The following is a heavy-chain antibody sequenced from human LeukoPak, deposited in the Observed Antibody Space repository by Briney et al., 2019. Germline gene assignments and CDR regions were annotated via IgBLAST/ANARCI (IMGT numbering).Heavy chain of an antibody. CDR2: IYYSGST. V-gene: IGHV4-59*01. Sequence: SETLSLTCTVSGGSISSYYWSWIRQPPGKGLEWIGNIYYSGSTNYNPSLKSRVTISVDTSKNQFSLKLSSVTAADTAVYYCARERYYDSSGYYYNWFDPWGQGTLVTVSS. J-gene: IGHJ5*02. D-gene: IGHD3-22*01. CDR3: ARERYYDSSGYYYNWFDP. CDR1: GGSISSYY.